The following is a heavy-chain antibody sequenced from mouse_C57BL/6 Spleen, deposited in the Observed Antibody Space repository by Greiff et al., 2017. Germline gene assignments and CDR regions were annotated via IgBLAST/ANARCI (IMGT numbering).Heavy chain of an antibody. Sequence: QVQLQQSGAELVRPGTSVKVSCKASGYAFTDYLIEWVKQRHGQGLEWIGVINPGSGGTNYNEKFKSKATLTVDKSSSTAYMELSSLTSEDSAVYFCARCPPPRGFDYWGQGTPLTVSS. V-gene: IGHV1-54*01. J-gene: IGHJ2*01. CDR3: ARCPPPRGFDY. CDR2: INPGSGGT. CDR1: GYAFTDYL.